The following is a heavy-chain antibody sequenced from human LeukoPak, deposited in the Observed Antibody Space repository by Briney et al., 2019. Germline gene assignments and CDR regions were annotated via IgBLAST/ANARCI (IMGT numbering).Heavy chain of an antibody. CDR3: ARSEATMDFDY. D-gene: IGHD5-24*01. J-gene: IGHJ4*02. V-gene: IGHV1-46*01. CDR2: INPSGGST. Sequence: ASVKVSCKASGYTFTSYYMHWVRQAPGQGLEWMGIINPSGGSTSYAQKFQGRVTVTRDTSTSTVYMELSSLRSEDTAVYYCARSEATMDFDYWGQGTLVTVSS. CDR1: GYTFTSYY.